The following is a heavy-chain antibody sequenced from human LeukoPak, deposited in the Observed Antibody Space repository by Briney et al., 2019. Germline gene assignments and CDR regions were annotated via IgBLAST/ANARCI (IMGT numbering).Heavy chain of an antibody. V-gene: IGHV3-48*03. CDR1: GFTFSSYE. D-gene: IGHD3-9*01. J-gene: IGHJ4*02. CDR2: ISSSGSTI. Sequence: PGGSLSLSCAASGFTFSSYELNWVRQAPGKGLEWVSYISSSGSTIYYADSVKGRFTISRDNAKNSLYLQMNSLRAEDTAVYYCARDALRYFGWMGFDYWGQGTLVTVSS. CDR3: ARDALRYFGWMGFDY.